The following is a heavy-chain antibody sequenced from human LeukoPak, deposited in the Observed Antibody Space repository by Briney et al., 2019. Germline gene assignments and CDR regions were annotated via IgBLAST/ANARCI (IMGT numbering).Heavy chain of an antibody. Sequence: SETLSLTCNVSGGSISSYYWSWIRQPAGKGLEWIGRIYTSGNTNYNPSLKSRVTMSLDPSKNQVSLNLSSVTAADTAIYYCAREAGGNRPLDYWGQGTLVTVSS. CDR3: AREAGGNRPLDY. J-gene: IGHJ4*02. D-gene: IGHD4-23*01. V-gene: IGHV4-4*07. CDR1: GGSISSYY. CDR2: IYTSGNT.